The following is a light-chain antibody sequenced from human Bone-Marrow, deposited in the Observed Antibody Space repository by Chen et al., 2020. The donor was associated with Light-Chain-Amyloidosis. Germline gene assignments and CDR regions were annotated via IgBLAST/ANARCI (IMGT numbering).Light chain of an antibody. CDR2: GTN. V-gene: IGLV1-44*01. J-gene: IGLJ3*02. Sequence: QSVLTQPPSASGTPGQRVTISCSGSSSNVGDNTVSWYQQLPGTAPKLFIYGTNQRPSGVPDRFSGSKSGTSASLAISGLQSEDEADYYCAAWDDSLNGQVFGGGTKLTVL. CDR3: AAWDDSLNGQV. CDR1: SSNVGDNT.